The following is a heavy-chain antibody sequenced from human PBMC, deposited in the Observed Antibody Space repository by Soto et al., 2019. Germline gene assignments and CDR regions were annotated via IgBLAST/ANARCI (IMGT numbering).Heavy chain of an antibody. CDR1: GFTFSSHA. D-gene: IGHD6-19*01. J-gene: IGHJ3*02. CDR3: AKSVIAVAGKMGAFDI. V-gene: IGHV3-23*01. Sequence: PGGSLRLPCAASGFTFSSHAMSWVRQAPGKGLEWVSAISGSGGSTYYADSVKGRFTISRDNSKNTLYLQMNSLRAEDTAVYYCAKSVIAVAGKMGAFDIWGQGTMVTVSS. CDR2: ISGSGGST.